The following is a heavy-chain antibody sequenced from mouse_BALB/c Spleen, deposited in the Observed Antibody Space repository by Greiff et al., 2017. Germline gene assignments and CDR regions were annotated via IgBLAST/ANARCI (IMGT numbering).Heavy chain of an antibody. J-gene: IGHJ2*01. V-gene: IGHV5-9-3*01. D-gene: IGHD2-1*01. CDR2: ISSGGSYT. CDR1: GFTFSSYA. CDR3: ARPLLSYFDY. Sequence: EVHLVESGGGLVKPGGSLKLSCAASGFTFSSYAMSWVRQTPEKRLEWVATISSGGSYTYYPDSVKGRFTISRDNAKNTLYLQMSSLRSEDTAMYYCARPLLSYFDYWGQGTTLTVSS.